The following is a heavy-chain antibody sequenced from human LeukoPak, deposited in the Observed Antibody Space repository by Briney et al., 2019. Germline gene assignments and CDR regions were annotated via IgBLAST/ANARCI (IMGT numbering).Heavy chain of an antibody. CDR1: GCTFSAYA. CDR3: GRGVEYFDSNDYIKTFDY. V-gene: IGHV3-23*01. CDR2: SSGSGRTT. D-gene: IGHD3-22*01. Sequence: PGGSLRLSCAASGCTFSAYAMSWVRQGPGKGLGWVSASSGSGRTTYNAESVTGRFTISRDNSKNTLYLQMNRLRAEDTAVYYCGRGVEYFDSNDYIKTFDYWGEGTLVTVS. J-gene: IGHJ4*02.